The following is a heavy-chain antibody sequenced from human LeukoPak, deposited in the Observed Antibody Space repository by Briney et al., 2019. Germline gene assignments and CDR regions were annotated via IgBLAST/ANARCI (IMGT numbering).Heavy chain of an antibody. CDR2: LSSSSSVI. J-gene: IGHJ4*02. Sequence: GGSLRLSCVASGFTFSSYWMTWVRQAPGKGLEWVSYLSSSSSVIYHADSVKGRFTISRDNAKNSLYLQMNSLRTEDTAVYYCVRDGSSWGNFDYWGQGTLVSVSS. CDR3: VRDGSSWGNFDY. V-gene: IGHV3-48*01. CDR1: GFTFSSYW. D-gene: IGHD7-27*01.